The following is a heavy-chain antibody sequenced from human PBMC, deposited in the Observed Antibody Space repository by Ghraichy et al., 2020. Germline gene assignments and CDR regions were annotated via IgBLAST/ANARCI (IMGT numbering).Heavy chain of an antibody. CDR2: ISSSGSTI. V-gene: IGHV3-48*03. CDR1: GFTFSSYE. CDR3: ARGLRFLEWLLYRYDGRYYFDY. J-gene: IGHJ4*02. Sequence: GGSLRLSCAASGFTFSSYEMNWVRQAPGKGLEWVSYISSSGSTIYYADSVKGRFTISRDNAKNSLYLQMNSLRAEDTAVYYCARGLRFLEWLLYRYDGRYYFDYWGQGTLVTVSS. D-gene: IGHD3-3*01.